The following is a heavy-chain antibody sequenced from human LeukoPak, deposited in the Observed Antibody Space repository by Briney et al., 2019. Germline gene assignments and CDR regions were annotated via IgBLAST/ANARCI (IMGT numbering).Heavy chain of an antibody. CDR1: GGSFSGYY. J-gene: IGHJ6*03. CDR2: TNHSGST. CDR3: ARGRYSSSWYGYYYYMDV. D-gene: IGHD6-13*01. Sequence: SETLSLTCAVYGGSFSGYYWSWIRQPPGKGLEWIGETNHSGSTNYNPSLNSRVTISVDTSKTQFSLKLRSVTAADTAVYYCARGRYSSSWYGYYYYMDVWGKGTTVTVSS. V-gene: IGHV4-34*01.